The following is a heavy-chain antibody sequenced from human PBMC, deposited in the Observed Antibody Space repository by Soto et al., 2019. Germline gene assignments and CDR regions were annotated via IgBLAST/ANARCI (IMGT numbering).Heavy chain of an antibody. D-gene: IGHD3-10*01. J-gene: IGHJ4*02. CDR1: GGSISSGGYY. Sequence: NLSVTCTVSGGSISSGGYYWSWIRQYPGKGLEWIGYIYSSGSTYFNPSLKSRVTISVDTSENQFSLKLSSLTAADTAVYYCARGPYYYGSGTYGLFDYSGQGPLVTVSS. CDR3: ARGPYYYGSGTYGLFDY. V-gene: IGHV4-31*03. CDR2: IYSSGST.